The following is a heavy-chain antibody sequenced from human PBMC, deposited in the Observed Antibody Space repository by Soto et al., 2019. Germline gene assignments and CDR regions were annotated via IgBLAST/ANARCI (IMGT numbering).Heavy chain of an antibody. V-gene: IGHV4-4*07. CDR2: IYTSGST. CDR1: GGSISSYY. D-gene: IGHD6-13*01. Sequence: SETLSLTCTVSGGSISSYYWSLIRQAAGKGLEWIGRIYTSGSTNYNPSLKSRVTMSVDTSKNQFSLKLSSVTAADTAVYYCARSYSSSWYQDNWFDPWGQGNLVPVSS. CDR3: ARSYSSSWYQDNWFDP. J-gene: IGHJ5*02.